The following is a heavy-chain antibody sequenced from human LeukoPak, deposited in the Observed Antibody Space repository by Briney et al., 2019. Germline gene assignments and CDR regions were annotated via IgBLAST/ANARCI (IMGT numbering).Heavy chain of an antibody. Sequence: PSETLSLTCTVSGGSISRYYWSWIRQSPGKGLEWIGYIHYSGSTNYNPSLKSRVTISVDRSKNELSLKLSSATAADTAVYYCARHGIAERPKEFDYWGQGTLATVSS. D-gene: IGHD6-6*01. CDR2: IHYSGST. CDR1: GGSISRYY. J-gene: IGHJ4*02. CDR3: ARHGIAERPKEFDY. V-gene: IGHV4-59*08.